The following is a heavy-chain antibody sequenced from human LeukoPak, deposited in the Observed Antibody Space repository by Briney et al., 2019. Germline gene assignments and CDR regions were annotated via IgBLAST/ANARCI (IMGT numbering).Heavy chain of an antibody. CDR3: ARATYYDFWSGYTRRASDAFDI. CDR1: GYTFTSYG. CDR2: ISAYNGNT. Sequence: GASVKVSCKASGYTFTSYGISWVRQAPGQGLEWMGWISAYNGNTNYAQKLQGRVTMTTDTSTSTAYMELRSLRSDDTAVYYCARATYYDFWSGYTRRASDAFDIWGQGTMVTVSS. V-gene: IGHV1-18*01. J-gene: IGHJ3*02. D-gene: IGHD3-3*01.